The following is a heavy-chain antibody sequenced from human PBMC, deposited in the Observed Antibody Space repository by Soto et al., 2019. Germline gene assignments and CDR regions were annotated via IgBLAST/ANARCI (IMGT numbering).Heavy chain of an antibody. D-gene: IGHD3-3*01. CDR3: ARVITIFGVVYGMDV. CDR1: GGSISSGGYS. Sequence: SETLSLTCAVSGGSISSGGYSWSWIRQPPGKGLEWIGYIYHSGSTYYNPSLKSRVTISVDTSKNQFSLKLSSVTAADTAVYYCARVITIFGVVYGMDVWGQGTTVTVSS. V-gene: IGHV4-30-2*01. J-gene: IGHJ6*02. CDR2: IYHSGST.